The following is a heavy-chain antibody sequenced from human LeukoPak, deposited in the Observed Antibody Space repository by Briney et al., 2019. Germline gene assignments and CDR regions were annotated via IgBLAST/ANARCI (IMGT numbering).Heavy chain of an antibody. CDR2: INACNGNT. V-gene: IGHV1-3*01. D-gene: IGHD6-13*01. CDR3: ARGGTLYSSSWDTFYYYGMDV. CDR1: GYTFTSYA. Sequence: ASVKVSCKASGYTFTSYAMHWVRQAPGQRLEWMGWINACNGNTKYSQKFQGRVTITRDTSASTAYMELSSLRSEDTAVYYCARGGTLYSSSWDTFYYYGMDVWGKGTTVTVSS. J-gene: IGHJ6*04.